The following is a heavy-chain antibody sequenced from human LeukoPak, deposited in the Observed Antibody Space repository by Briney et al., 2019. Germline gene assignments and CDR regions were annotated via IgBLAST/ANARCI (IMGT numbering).Heavy chain of an antibody. V-gene: IGHV3-23*01. J-gene: IGHJ4*02. Sequence: PGGSLRLSCAASGFTFRNYGMSWVRQPPGKGLEWVSAISGSGDSTFYADSVKGRFTVSRDNSKNTLYLQVNSLRAEDTGVYYCAKYGSGAYYPYFDYWGQGTLVTVSS. CDR3: AKYGSGAYYPYFDY. D-gene: IGHD3-3*01. CDR1: GFTFRNYG. CDR2: ISGSGDST.